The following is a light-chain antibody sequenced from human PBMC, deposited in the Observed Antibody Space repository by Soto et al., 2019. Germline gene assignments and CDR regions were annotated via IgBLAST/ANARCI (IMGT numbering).Light chain of an antibody. CDR1: SSDAGGYNY. CDR3: SSYAGSNNLV. V-gene: IGLV2-8*01. Sequence: QSVLTQPPSASGSPGQSVTISCTGTSSDAGGYNYVSWYQQHPGKAPKLMIYEVSKWPSGVPDRFSGSKSGNTASLTVSGLQAEDEADYYCSSYAGSNNLVFGGGTKLTVL. J-gene: IGLJ2*01. CDR2: EVS.